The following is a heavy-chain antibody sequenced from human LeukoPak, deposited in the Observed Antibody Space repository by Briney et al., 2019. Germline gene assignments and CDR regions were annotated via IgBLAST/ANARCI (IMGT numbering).Heavy chain of an antibody. D-gene: IGHD6-13*01. V-gene: IGHV4-39*07. J-gene: IGHJ4*02. Sequence: PSETLSLTCTVSGGSISSSSYYWGWIRQPPGKGLEWIGSIYYSGSTYYNPSLKSRVTISVDTSKNQFSLNLRSVTPEDTAVYYCARNLIPEQLVLNFWGQGTLVTVSS. CDR1: GGSISSSSYY. CDR2: IYYSGST. CDR3: ARNLIPEQLVLNF.